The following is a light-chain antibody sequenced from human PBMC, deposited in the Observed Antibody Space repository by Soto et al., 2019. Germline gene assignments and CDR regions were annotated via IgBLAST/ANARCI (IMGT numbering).Light chain of an antibody. J-gene: IGKJ2*01. V-gene: IGKV3-11*01. CDR1: QSVSSY. CDR3: QQRSNWAYT. Sequence: EMGLTQSPATLSLSPGDRATLACRARQSVSSYLAWYQHKPGQAPRLLISDASNSSSGIPARFSGSGSGTDFTLNISSLEPEDFAGYYCQQRSNWAYTFGQGTKLSI. CDR2: DAS.